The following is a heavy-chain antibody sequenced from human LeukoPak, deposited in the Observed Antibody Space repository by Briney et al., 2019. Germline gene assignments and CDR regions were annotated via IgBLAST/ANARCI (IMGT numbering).Heavy chain of an antibody. CDR1: GFTLRSYG. J-gene: IGHJ3*02. D-gene: IGHD1-1*01. Sequence: PGGSLRLSCAASGFTLRSYGMNWVRQAPAKGLEWVAVMSNDGSNYANSVKGGVTISRDNSKNTLYLEMNSLRVEDTAVYYCAKNRFQLLMMDGFDIWGQGTMVTVSS. CDR2: MSNDGS. CDR3: AKNRFQLLMMDGFDI. V-gene: IGHV3-30*18.